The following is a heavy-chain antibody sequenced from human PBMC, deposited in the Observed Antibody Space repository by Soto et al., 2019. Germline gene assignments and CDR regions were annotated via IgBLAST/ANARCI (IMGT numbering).Heavy chain of an antibody. Sequence: EVQLLESGGGLVQPGGSLRLSCAASGFTFSSYAMNWVRQGPGKGLEWVSGISGSGGSTSYADSVKGRFTISRDNSQNPLYLQMSSLRTEDTAVYYCAKGYSRGWYYFDYWGQGTLVTVSS. CDR1: GFTFSSYA. CDR2: ISGSGGST. D-gene: IGHD6-13*01. V-gene: IGHV3-23*01. J-gene: IGHJ4*02. CDR3: AKGYSRGWYYFDY.